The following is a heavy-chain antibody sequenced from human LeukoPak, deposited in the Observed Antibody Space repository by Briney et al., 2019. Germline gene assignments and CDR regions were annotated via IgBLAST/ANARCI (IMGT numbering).Heavy chain of an antibody. CDR3: ARGTKIYCSSTSCYPYYYMDV. CDR1: GGSISSYY. V-gene: IGHV4-4*07. J-gene: IGHJ6*03. Sequence: SETLSLTCTVSGGSISSYYWSWIRQPAGKGLEWIGRIYTSGSTNYNPSLKSRVTMSVDTSKNQFSLKLSSVTAANTAVYYCARGTKIYCSSTSCYPYYYMDVWGKGTTVTISS. D-gene: IGHD2-2*01. CDR2: IYTSGST.